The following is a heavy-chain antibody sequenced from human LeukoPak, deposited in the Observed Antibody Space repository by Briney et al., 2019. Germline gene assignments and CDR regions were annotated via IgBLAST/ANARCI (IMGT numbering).Heavy chain of an antibody. V-gene: IGHV1-18*04. CDR3: ARHSGSGWQALGY. Sequence: ASVKVSCKASGYTFSNYGISWVRQAPGLGLEWMGWTSYNGNTNYTQKFQDRGTMTTDTSTTTAYMELRSLESDDTAVYYCARHSGSGWQALGYWGQGTLVTVSS. CDR1: GYTFSNYG. CDR2: TSYNGNT. D-gene: IGHD6-19*01. J-gene: IGHJ4*02.